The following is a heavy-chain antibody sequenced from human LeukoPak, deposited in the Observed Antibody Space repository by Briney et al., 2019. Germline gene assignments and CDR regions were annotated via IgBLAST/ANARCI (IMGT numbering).Heavy chain of an antibody. V-gene: IGHV4-39*01. J-gene: IGHJ6*02. Sequence: PSETLSLTCTVSGGSISSSSYYWGWLRQPPGKGLEWIGSIYYSGSTYYNPSLKSRVTISVDTSKNQFSLKLSSVTAADTAVYYCARHEIVPFYGSGSYPSYGMDVWGQGTTVTVSS. CDR2: IYYSGST. CDR3: ARHEIVPFYGSGSYPSYGMDV. D-gene: IGHD3-10*01. CDR1: GGSISSSSYY.